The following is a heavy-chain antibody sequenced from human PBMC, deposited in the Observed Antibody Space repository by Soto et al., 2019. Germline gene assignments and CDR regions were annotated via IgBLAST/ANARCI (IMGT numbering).Heavy chain of an antibody. V-gene: IGHV3-30*18. Sequence: GGSLRLSCAASGFTFSSYGMHWVRQAPGKGLEWVAVISYDGSNKYYADSVKGRFTISRDNSKNTLYLQMNSLRAEDTAVYYCAKDLNDYGDYYFDYWGQGTLVTVSS. J-gene: IGHJ4*02. D-gene: IGHD4-17*01. CDR2: ISYDGSNK. CDR1: GFTFSSYG. CDR3: AKDLNDYGDYYFDY.